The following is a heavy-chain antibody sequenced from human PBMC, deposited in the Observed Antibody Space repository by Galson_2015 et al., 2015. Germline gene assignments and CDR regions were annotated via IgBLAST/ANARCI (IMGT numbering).Heavy chain of an antibody. CDR1: GFTFSDYY. V-gene: IGHV3-11*01. CDR3: ASLVTNGWYFDL. Sequence: SLRLSCAASGFTFSDYYMSWIRQAPGKGLEWVSYISGVGSTISYADSVKGRFTISRDNAKNSLYLQMNSLRAEDTAVYYRASLVTNGWYFDLWGRGTLVTVSS. J-gene: IGHJ2*01. D-gene: IGHD5-18*01. CDR2: ISGVGSTI.